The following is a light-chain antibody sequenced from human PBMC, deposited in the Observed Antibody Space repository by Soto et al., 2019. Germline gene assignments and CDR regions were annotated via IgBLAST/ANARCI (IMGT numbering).Light chain of an antibody. CDR2: EGS. J-gene: IGLJ1*01. CDR3: CSYAGSSTNYV. V-gene: IGLV2-23*01. Sequence: QSALTQPASGSGSPGQSITISCTGTSSDVGRYNLVSWYQQHPGKAPKLMIFEGSNRPSGVSNRFSGSKSGNTASLTISGLQAEDEADYYCCSYAGSSTNYVFGIGTKVTVL. CDR1: SSDVGRYNL.